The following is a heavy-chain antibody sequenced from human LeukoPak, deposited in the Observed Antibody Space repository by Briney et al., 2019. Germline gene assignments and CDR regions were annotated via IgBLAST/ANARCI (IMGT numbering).Heavy chain of an antibody. CDR3: ARGEVKFDY. J-gene: IGHJ4*02. V-gene: IGHV4-34*01. CDR1: GGSFSGYY. CDR2: INHSGST. D-gene: IGHD4-23*01. Sequence: SETLSLTCAVYGGSFSGYYWSWIRQPPGKGLEWIGEINHSGSTNYNPSLKSRVTISVDTSKNQFSLKLSSVTAADTAVYYCARGEVKFDYWGQGTLVTVSS.